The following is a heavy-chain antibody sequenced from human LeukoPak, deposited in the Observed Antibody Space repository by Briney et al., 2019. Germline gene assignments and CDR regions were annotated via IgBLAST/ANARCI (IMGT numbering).Heavy chain of an antibody. CDR1: GGSFSGYC. D-gene: IGHD2-2*01. CDR3: ASKGGKVVPAATLDY. CDR2: INHSGST. Sequence: SETLSLTCAVYGGSFSGYCWSWIRQPPGKGLEWIGEINHSGSTNYNPSLKSRVTISVDTSKNQFSLKLSSVTAADTAVYYCASKGGKVVPAATLDYWGQGTLVTVSS. V-gene: IGHV4-34*01. J-gene: IGHJ4*02.